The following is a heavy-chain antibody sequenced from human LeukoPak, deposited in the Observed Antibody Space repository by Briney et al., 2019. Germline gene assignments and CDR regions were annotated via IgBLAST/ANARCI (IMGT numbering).Heavy chain of an antibody. CDR1: GFTFSSYA. Sequence: GSLLLSCAASGFTFSSYAMHWVRQAPGKGLEYVSAISSNGGSTYYAHSVKGRFTISRDNSKNTLYLQMGSLRAEDMAVYYCARMGVGANYFDYWGQGTLVTVSS. V-gene: IGHV3-64*01. CDR3: ARMGVGANYFDY. CDR2: ISSNGGST. J-gene: IGHJ4*02. D-gene: IGHD1-26*01.